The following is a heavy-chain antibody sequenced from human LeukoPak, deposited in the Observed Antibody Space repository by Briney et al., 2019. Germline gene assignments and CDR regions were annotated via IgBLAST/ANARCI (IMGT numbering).Heavy chain of an antibody. CDR2: XNHSRST. CDR3: ARARRDSSGYYFPVYFDY. J-gene: IGHJ4*02. D-gene: IGHD3-22*01. Sequence: GEXNHSRSTNYTPSLKSRFTISVDTSKNQFSLKLSSVTAADTAVYYCARARRDSSGYYFPVYFDYWGQGTLVTVSS. V-gene: IGHV4-34*01.